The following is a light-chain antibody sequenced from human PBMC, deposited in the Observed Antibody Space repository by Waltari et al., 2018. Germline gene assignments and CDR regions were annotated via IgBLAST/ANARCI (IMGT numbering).Light chain of an antibody. CDR3: QTWGTGIQV. CDR1: RVHSSYA. V-gene: IGLV4-69*01. CDR2: LNSDGSH. J-gene: IGLJ2*01. Sequence: QLVLTQSPSASASLGASVKLTCTLSRVHSSYAIAWHQQQPEKGPRYLMKLNSDGSHSKGDGIPDRFSGSSSGAERYLTISSLQSEDEADYYCQTWGTGIQVFGGGTKLTVL.